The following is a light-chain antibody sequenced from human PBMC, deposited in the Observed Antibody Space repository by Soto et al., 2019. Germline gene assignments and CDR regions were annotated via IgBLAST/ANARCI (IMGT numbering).Light chain of an antibody. J-gene: IGKJ1*01. CDR3: QQYGHSPRT. CDR1: QSVSSSY. V-gene: IGKV3-20*01. Sequence: EIVLTQSPGTLSLSPGERATLSCRASQSVSSSYVAWYQKKAGQATRLFIYASSIKATGIPDRFSGSCSGTDFTITISLLEHEDFAVYYCQQYGHSPRTFGRGTKVEIK. CDR2: ASS.